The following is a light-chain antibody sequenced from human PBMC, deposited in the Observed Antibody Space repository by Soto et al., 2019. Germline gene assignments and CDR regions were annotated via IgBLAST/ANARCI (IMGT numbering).Light chain of an antibody. V-gene: IGKV3-20*01. J-gene: IGKJ1*01. CDR1: ETVRNNY. CDR2: NSS. Sequence: EIVLTQSPGTLSLSPGERATLSCRASETVRNNYLAWYQQKPGQAPRLLIYNSSTSPAGIPDRFSGSGSGTDFTLTISRLEPEDFATYFCQQYRDLPQTFGQGTRVEIK. CDR3: QQYRDLPQT.